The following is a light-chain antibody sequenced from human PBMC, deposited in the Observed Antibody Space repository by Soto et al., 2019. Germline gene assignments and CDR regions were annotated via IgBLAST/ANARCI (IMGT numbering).Light chain of an antibody. CDR2: GAS. CDR1: QSVGHS. Sequence: EMVMTQSPATLSVSPGEGVTLSCRVSQSVGHSLAWYQQKPGQPPRILIYGASTRVTGVPPKFSGSGSGTEFTRTITSLQSEDFALYYCQRYNDCPEYTFGQGTRLEIK. CDR3: QRYNDCPEYT. J-gene: IGKJ2*01. V-gene: IGKV3-15*01.